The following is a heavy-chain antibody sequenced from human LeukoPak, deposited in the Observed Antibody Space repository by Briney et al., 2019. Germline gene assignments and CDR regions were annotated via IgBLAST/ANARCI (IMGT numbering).Heavy chain of an antibody. CDR3: AKRSLEGF. CDR1: GFTFSNYA. V-gene: IGHV3-23*01. Sequence: PGGSLTLSCAASGFTFSNYAMSWVRQSQGKGPEWVSAISDSGGTSSYADSVKGRFAISRDNSKNTLYLQMTSLRAEDTAVYYCAKRSLEGFWGQGTLVTVSS. D-gene: IGHD3-3*01. CDR2: ISDSGGTS. J-gene: IGHJ4*02.